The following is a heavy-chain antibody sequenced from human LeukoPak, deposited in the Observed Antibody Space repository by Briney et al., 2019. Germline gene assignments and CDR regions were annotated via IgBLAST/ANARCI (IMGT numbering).Heavy chain of an antibody. CDR2: IKEEGSEK. D-gene: IGHD2-2*01. V-gene: IGHV3-7*01. CDR3: VSCGTTTCIIRFDH. Sequence: GGSLRLSCAASGFTFSRYWMNWVRQAPGKGLECVASIKEEGSEKSYVDSVKGRFTISRDNAKNSLYLQMNSLRAEDTAVYYCVSCGTTTCIIRFDHWGQGTLVTVSS. J-gene: IGHJ4*02. CDR1: GFTFSRYW.